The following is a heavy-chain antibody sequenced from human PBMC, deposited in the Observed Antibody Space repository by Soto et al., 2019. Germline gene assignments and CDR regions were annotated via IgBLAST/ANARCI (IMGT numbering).Heavy chain of an antibody. D-gene: IGHD6-19*01. CDR1: GGSISSYY. CDR2: IYYSGST. J-gene: IGHJ4*02. Sequence: QVQLQESGPGLVKPSETLSLTCTVSGGSISSYYWSWIRQPPGKGLEWIGYIYYSGSTNYNPSLKSRVTISVDTSKNQFSLKLSSVTAADTAVYYCARHRRYSSGWYPMAYFDYWGQGTLVTVSS. CDR3: ARHRRYSSGWYPMAYFDY. V-gene: IGHV4-59*08.